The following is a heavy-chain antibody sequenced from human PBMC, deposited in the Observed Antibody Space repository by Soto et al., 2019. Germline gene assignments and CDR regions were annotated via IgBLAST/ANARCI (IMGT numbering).Heavy chain of an antibody. CDR2: INEDGTVK. D-gene: IGHD1-26*01. J-gene: IGHJ4*02. CDR3: ARDIPRGACYLVY. CDR1: GFTFSTYW. V-gene: IGHV3-7*01. Sequence: EVQLVESGGGLVQPGGSLRLSCAASGFTFSTYWMTWVRQAPGRGLEWVANINEDGTVKGYADSVKGRFVISRDNATNSLNLQMNSLRAEDSAVYYGARDIPRGACYLVYWGQGTLVTVSS.